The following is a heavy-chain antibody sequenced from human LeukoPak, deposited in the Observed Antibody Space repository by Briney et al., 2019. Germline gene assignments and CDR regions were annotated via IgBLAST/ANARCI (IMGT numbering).Heavy chain of an antibody. CDR3: AKDVGGYYFTYWSGCFDH. J-gene: IGHJ4*02. D-gene: IGHD3-10*01. V-gene: IGHV4-34*01. Sequence: SETLSLTCAVYGGSFSGYYWSWIRQAPGKGLEWIGEINHSGSSNYNPSLKSRVTISVDTSTNQFSLKLNSVTAADTAVYYCAKDVGGYYFTYWSGCFDHWGQGTLVTVSS. CDR2: INHSGSS. CDR1: GGSFSGYY.